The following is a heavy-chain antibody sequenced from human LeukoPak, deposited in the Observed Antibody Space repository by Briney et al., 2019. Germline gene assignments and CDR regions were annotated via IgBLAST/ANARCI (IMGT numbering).Heavy chain of an antibody. Sequence: PSETLSLTCAVYGGSFSTYSWSWIRQPPGKGLEWIGEIDHSGSTKYSPSLKSRVAIPVDTSKNQFSLNLRSVTAADTAVYYCARGFSPGLRFDPWGQGTLVTVSS. CDR1: GGSFSTYS. D-gene: IGHD5-12*01. V-gene: IGHV4-34*01. CDR3: ARGFSPGLRFDP. CDR2: IDHSGST. J-gene: IGHJ5*02.